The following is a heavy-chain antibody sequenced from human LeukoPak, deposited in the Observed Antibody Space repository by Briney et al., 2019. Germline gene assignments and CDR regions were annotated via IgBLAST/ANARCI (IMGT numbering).Heavy chain of an antibody. Sequence: SGPTLVNPTQTLTLTRSFSGFSLSTGGMWGSWIRLPPGQALEWLALIDWDDDKYYSTSLKTRLTISKDTSKNQVVLTMTNMDPVDTATYYCARIASGGDCYSNAFDIWGQGTMVTVSS. J-gene: IGHJ3*02. CDR1: GFSLSTGGMW. V-gene: IGHV2-70*01. D-gene: IGHD2-21*02. CDR3: ARIASGGDCYSNAFDI. CDR2: IDWDDDK.